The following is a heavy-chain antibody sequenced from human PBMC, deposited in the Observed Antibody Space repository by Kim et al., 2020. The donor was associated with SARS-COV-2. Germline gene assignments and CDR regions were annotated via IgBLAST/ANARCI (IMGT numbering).Heavy chain of an antibody. V-gene: IGHV4-31*03. D-gene: IGHD2-21*02. CDR2: IYYSGST. J-gene: IGHJ6*02. CDR1: GGSISSGGYY. CDR3: ARDTPTDKYGMDV. Sequence: SETLSLTCTVSGGSISSGGYYWSWIRQHPGKGLEWIGYIYYSGSTYYNPSLKSRVTISVDTSKNQFSLKLSSVTAADTAVYYCARDTPTDKYGMDVWGQGTTVTVSS.